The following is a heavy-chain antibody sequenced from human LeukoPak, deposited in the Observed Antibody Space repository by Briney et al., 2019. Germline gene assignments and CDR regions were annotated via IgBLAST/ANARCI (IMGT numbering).Heavy chain of an antibody. CDR3: ARHSLLRRYFDTRDDY. D-gene: IGHD3-9*01. J-gene: IGHJ4*02. V-gene: IGHV4-34*01. CDR2: INHSGST. Sequence: PSETLSLTCAVYGGSFSGYYWSWIRQPPGKGLEWIGEINHSGSTNYSPSLKSRVTISVDTSKNQFSLKLSSVTAADTAVYYCARHSLLRRYFDTRDDYWGQGTLVTVSS. CDR1: GGSFSGYY.